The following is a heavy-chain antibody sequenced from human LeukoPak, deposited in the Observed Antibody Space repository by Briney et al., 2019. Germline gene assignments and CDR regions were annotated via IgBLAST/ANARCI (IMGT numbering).Heavy chain of an antibody. J-gene: IGHJ3*01. V-gene: IGHV4-4*07. CDR2: IYTSGRT. CDR1: GAPINSHY. Sequence: PSETLSLTCTVSGAPINSHYWNWIRQPGGKGLEWIGRIYTSGRTKYNPSLKSRVTISVDKSKNQFSLNLTSVTAADTAVYYCARDGSGWTDDDAFDVWGQGTMVTVSS. CDR3: ARDGSGWTDDDAFDV. D-gene: IGHD6-19*01.